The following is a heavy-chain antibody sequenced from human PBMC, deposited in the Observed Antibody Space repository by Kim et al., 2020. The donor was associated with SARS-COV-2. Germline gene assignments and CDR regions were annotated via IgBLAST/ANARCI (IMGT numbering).Heavy chain of an antibody. J-gene: IGHJ4*02. V-gene: IGHV3-23*03. CDR1: GFTFSSYA. CDR3: PKLSGAHTAMEVPFDY. CDR2: IYSGGSST. D-gene: IGHD5-18*01. Sequence: GGSLRLSCAASGFTFSSYAMSWVRQAPGKGLEWVSVIYSGGSSTYYADSVKGRFTISRDNSKNTLYLQMNSLRAEDTAVYYCPKLSGAHTAMEVPFDYWGQGTLVTVSS.